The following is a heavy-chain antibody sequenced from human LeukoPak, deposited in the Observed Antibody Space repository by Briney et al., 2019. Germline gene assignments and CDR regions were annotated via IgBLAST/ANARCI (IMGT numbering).Heavy chain of an antibody. J-gene: IGHJ3*01. V-gene: IGHV3-7*01. CDR3: AREGDAFDV. Sequence: PGGSLRLSCAASGFTFGDHIISWVRQAPGKGLEWVANMRQDGSEKFYVDSVRGRFTVSRDNAKNSLYLQMNSLRVEDTAVYYCAREGDAFDVWGQGTMVTVSS. CDR1: GFTFGDHI. CDR2: MRQDGSEK.